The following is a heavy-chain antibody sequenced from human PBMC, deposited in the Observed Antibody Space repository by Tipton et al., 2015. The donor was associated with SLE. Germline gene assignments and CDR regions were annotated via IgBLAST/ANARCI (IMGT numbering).Heavy chain of an antibody. J-gene: IGHJ4*02. Sequence: SLRLSCAASGFTFSSYAMHWVRQAPGKGLEWVAVISYDGSNKYYAGSVKGRFTISRDNSKNTLYLQMNSLRAKDTAVYYCARRGSSYGEGFDYWGQGTSVTVSS. V-gene: IGHV3-30*04. CDR1: GFTFSSYA. CDR3: ARRGSSYGEGFDY. CDR2: ISYDGSNK. D-gene: IGHD2-2*01.